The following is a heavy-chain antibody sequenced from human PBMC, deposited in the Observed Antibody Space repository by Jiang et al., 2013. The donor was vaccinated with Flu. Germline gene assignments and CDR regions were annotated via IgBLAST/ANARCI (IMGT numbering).Heavy chain of an antibody. J-gene: IGHJ4*02. Sequence: GAEVKKPGSSVKVSCRASGYTFTSYAIHWVRQAPGQRLEWMGWIDGGNGNTKYSQKFQGRVTLTRDTSASTAYMELSSLRSEDTAVYYCARDYGGNPDYWGQGTLVTVSS. CDR2: IDGGNGNT. V-gene: IGHV1-3*01. CDR3: ARDYGGNPDY. CDR1: GYTFTSYA. D-gene: IGHD4-23*01.